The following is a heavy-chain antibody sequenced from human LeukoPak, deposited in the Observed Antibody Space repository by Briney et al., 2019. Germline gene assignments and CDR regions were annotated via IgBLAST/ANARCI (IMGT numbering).Heavy chain of an antibody. Sequence: SETLSLTCAVSGGSISSSNWWSWVRQPPGKGLEWIGEIYHSGSTNYNPSLKSRVTISVDKSKNQFSLKLSSVTAADTAVYYCARDSYNWETWSGMDVWGKGTTVTFSS. V-gene: IGHV4-4*02. CDR2: IYHSGST. CDR3: ARDSYNWETWSGMDV. J-gene: IGHJ6*04. D-gene: IGHD1-1*01. CDR1: GGSISSSNW.